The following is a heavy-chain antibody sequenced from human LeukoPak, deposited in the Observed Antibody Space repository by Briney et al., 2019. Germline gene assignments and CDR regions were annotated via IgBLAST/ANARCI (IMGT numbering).Heavy chain of an antibody. J-gene: IGHJ4*02. Sequence: GSSVRVSCRASGGTFSIYAINWVLQAPGQGLEWMGGIIPIFGTANYAQKFQGRVTITAVESMSTAYMQLSSLRSEDAAVYYCARGWLAETTVVTPYNYWGQGTLVTVSS. D-gene: IGHD4-23*01. CDR1: GGTFSIYA. CDR3: ARGWLAETTVVTPYNY. V-gene: IGHV1-69*01. CDR2: IIPIFGTA.